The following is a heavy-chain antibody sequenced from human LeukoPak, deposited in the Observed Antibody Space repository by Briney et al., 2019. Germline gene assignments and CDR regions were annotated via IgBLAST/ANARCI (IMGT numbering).Heavy chain of an antibody. CDR1: GYTFTSYG. J-gene: IGHJ6*03. Sequence: ASVKVSCKASGYTFTSYGISWVRQAPGQGLEWMGWISAYNGNTNYAQKLQGRVTMTTDTSTSTAYMELRSLRSDDTAVYYCARVRRGYDSSGAHLFYYYYYMDVWGKGTTVTVSS. V-gene: IGHV1-18*01. D-gene: IGHD3-22*01. CDR3: ARVRRGYDSSGAHLFYYYYYMDV. CDR2: ISAYNGNT.